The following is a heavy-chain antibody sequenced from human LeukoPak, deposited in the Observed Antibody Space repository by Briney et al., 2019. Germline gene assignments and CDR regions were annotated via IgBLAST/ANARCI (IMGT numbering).Heavy chain of an antibody. CDR3: ARLTPQYSYGFQSTSQFDY. J-gene: IGHJ4*02. CDR1: GASISSYY. CDR2: IYYSGST. V-gene: IGHV4-59*08. Sequence: NPSETLSLTCTVSGASISSYYWSWIRQPPGKGLEWIGYIYYSGSTNYNPSLKSRVTISVDTSKNQFSLKLSSVTAADTAVYYCARLTPQYSYGFQSTSQFDYWGQGTLVTVSS. D-gene: IGHD5-18*01.